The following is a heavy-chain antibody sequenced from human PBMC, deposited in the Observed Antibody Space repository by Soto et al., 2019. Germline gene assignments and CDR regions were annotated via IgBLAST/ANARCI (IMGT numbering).Heavy chain of an antibody. J-gene: IGHJ6*02. CDR2: VYSGGTT. CDR1: GFTVSSAY. V-gene: IGHV3-66*01. CDR3: ARDPGYRNVMDV. Sequence: EVQFVESGGGLVQPGGSLRLSCAASGFTVSSAYMTWVRQAPGKGLEWLSTVYSGGTTYYADSVKGRFIISRDNSKNTLLLQMNNLRVEDTAMYYCARDPGYRNVMDVWGQGNTVTVSS. D-gene: IGHD5-18*01.